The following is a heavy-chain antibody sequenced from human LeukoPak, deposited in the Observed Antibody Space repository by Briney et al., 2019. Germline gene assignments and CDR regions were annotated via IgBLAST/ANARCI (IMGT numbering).Heavy chain of an antibody. V-gene: IGHV5-51*01. J-gene: IGHJ5*02. CDR3: ARRGYCSSTSCYGDYNWFDP. D-gene: IGHD2-2*01. CDR2: IYPGDSDT. Sequence: GESLKISCKGSGYSFTSYWSGWVRQMPGKGLEWMGIIYPGDSDTRYSPSFQGQVTISADKSISTAYLQWSSLKASDTAMYYCARRGYCSSTSCYGDYNWFDPWGQGTLVTVSS. CDR1: GYSFTSYW.